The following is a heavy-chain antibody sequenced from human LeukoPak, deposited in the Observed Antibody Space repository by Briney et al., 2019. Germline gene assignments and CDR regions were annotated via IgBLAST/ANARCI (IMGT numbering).Heavy chain of an antibody. CDR2: IYYSGTT. CDR3: ARLWGSTSLIDY. J-gene: IGHJ4*02. CDR1: GGSISSSSYY. V-gene: IGHV4-39*01. D-gene: IGHD2-2*01. Sequence: SETLSLTCTVSGGSISSSSYYWGWIRQPPGKGLEWIGSIYYSGTTYYNPSLKSRVTISVDTSENQFSLKLSSVTAADTAVYYCARLWGSTSLIDYWGQGTLVTVSS.